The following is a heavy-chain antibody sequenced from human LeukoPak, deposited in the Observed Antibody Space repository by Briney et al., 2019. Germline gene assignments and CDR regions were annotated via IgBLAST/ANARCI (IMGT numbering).Heavy chain of an antibody. V-gene: IGHV3-23*01. Sequence: GGSLRLSCAASGFTFSSYAMSWVRQAPGKGLEWVSAISGSGGSTYYADSVKGRFTISRDNSKNMLYLQMNSLRAEDTAVYYCAKESGALGAPLYDYWGQGILVTGSS. D-gene: IGHD4/OR15-4a*01. CDR1: GFTFSSYA. CDR3: AKESGALGAPLYDY. CDR2: ISGSGGST. J-gene: IGHJ4*02.